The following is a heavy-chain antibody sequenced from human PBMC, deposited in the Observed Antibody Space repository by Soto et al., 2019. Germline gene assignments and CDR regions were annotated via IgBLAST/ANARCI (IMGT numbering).Heavy chain of an antibody. Sequence: QVQLVESGGGVVQPGRSLRLSCAASGFTFSSYGMHWVRQAPGKGLEWVAVISYDGSNKYYADSVKGRFTISRDNSKNTLYLQMNSLRAEDTAVYYCAKDSEYRVSHAFDYWGQGTLVTVSS. V-gene: IGHV3-30*18. CDR2: ISYDGSNK. CDR1: GFTFSSYG. J-gene: IGHJ4*02. CDR3: AKDSEYRVSHAFDY. D-gene: IGHD5-12*01.